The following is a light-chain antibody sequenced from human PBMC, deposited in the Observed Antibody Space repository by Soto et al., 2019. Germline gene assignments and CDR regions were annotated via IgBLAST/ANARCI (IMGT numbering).Light chain of an antibody. J-gene: IGKJ1*01. V-gene: IGKV1-5*01. CDR3: QQYNSYWK. CDR1: QSISSW. CDR2: DAS. Sequence: DIQMTQSPSTLSASVGDRVTITCRASQSISSWLAWYQQKPGKAPKLLIYDASSLESGVPSRFSGSGSGTEFTLTSSSLQPDDFATYYCQQYNSYWKCGPGTKVDIK.